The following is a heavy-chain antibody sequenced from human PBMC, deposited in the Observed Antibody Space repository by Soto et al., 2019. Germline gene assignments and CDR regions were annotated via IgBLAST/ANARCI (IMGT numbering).Heavy chain of an antibody. J-gene: IGHJ4*02. CDR2: IFYSGST. V-gene: IGHV4-31*11. CDR3: ARDSRSELRQFDY. D-gene: IGHD1-26*01. CDR1: GASTSSAGYA. Sequence: SETLSLTCAVSGASTSSAGYAWTWLRQHPEKGLEWIGHIFYSGSTSYNPSLKSRVTISIDTTKNQFSLKMKSVTAADTAVYYCARDSRSELRQFDYWGQGTLVTVSS.